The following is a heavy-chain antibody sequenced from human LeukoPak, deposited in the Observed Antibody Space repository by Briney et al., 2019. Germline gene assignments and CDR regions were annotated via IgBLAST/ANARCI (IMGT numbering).Heavy chain of an antibody. CDR1: GGSISSGGYY. CDR3: ARDSGVNPKRAMYSSSAEGWFDP. Sequence: PSETLSLTCTVSGGSISSGGYYWSWIRQPPGKGLEWIGYIYHSGSTYYNPSLKSRVTISVDRSKNQFSLKLSSVTAADTAVYYYARDSGVNPKRAMYSSSAEGWFDPWGQGTLVTVSS. CDR2: IYHSGST. J-gene: IGHJ5*02. V-gene: IGHV4-30-2*01. D-gene: IGHD6-13*01.